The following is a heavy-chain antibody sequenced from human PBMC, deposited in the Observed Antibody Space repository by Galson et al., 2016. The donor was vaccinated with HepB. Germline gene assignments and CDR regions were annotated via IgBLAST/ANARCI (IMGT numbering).Heavy chain of an antibody. CDR1: GGMFNSYR. CDR3: ATSGSVKIGNWHY. Sequence: SCKASGGMFNSYRIDWVRQAPGQGLEWLGGIIPILGSTNYAQKIQDRLTITADESTTTAYMDLSRLTSEDTAVYFCATSGSVKIGNWHYWGQGTLVTVSS. J-gene: IGHJ4*02. D-gene: IGHD3-10*01. V-gene: IGHV1-69*16. CDR2: IIPILGST.